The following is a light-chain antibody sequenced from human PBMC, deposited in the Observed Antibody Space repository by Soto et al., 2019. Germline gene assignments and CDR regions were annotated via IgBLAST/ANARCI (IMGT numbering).Light chain of an antibody. V-gene: IGKV4-1*01. CDR3: QQRSNWPLT. J-gene: IGKJ4*01. CDR2: ESS. CDR1: QSFLYSSNNKNY. Sequence: DIVMTQSPDSLAVSLGERATINFKSIQSFLYSSNNKNYLDWYQQKPGQAPRLLIYESSNRATGIAARFSGSGSGTDFTLTISSLEPEDFAVYYCQQRSNWPLTFGGGTKVDI.